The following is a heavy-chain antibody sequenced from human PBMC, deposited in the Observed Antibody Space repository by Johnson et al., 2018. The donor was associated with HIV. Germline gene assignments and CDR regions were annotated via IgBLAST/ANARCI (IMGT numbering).Heavy chain of an antibody. D-gene: IGHD3-10*01. V-gene: IGHV3-NL1*01. CDR2: IYSGGST. CDR3: ASEVRGVLDI. CDR1: GFIFSSYG. J-gene: IGHJ3*02. Sequence: QVQLVESGGGVVQPGRSVRLSCAASGFIFSSYGMHWVRQAPGKGLEWVAVIYSGGSTYYADSVKGRFTISRDNSKNTLYLQMNSLRVEDTAVYYCASEVRGVLDIWGQGTMVTVSS.